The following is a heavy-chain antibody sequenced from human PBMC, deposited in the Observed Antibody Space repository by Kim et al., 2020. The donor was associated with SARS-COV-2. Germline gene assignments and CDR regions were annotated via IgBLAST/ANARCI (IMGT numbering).Heavy chain of an antibody. Sequence: VGSLRLSCAASGFTFSSYGMHWVRQAPGKGLEWVAVISYDGSNKNYVDSVKGRFTISRDNSKNTLYLQMNSLRAEDTAVYYCARDIASYSSGWIYYYYGMDVWGQGTTVTVSS. CDR3: ARDIASYSSGWIYYYYGMDV. V-gene: IGHV3-30*04. D-gene: IGHD6-19*01. CDR1: GFTFSSYG. J-gene: IGHJ6*02. CDR2: ISYDGSNK.